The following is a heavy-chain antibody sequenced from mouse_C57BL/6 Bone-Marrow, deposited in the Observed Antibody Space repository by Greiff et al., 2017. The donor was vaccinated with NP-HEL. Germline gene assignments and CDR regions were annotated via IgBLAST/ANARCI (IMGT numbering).Heavy chain of an antibody. J-gene: IGHJ3*01. Sequence: EVQVVESGPVLVKPGASVKMSCKASGYTFTDYYMNWVKQSHGKSLEWIGVINPYNGGTSYNQKFKGKATLTVDKSSSTAYMELNSLTSEDSAVYYCARPPIYYDYDGFAYWGQGTLVTVSA. CDR3: ARPPIYYDYDGFAY. CDR2: INPYNGGT. V-gene: IGHV1-19*01. D-gene: IGHD2-4*01. CDR1: GYTFTDYY.